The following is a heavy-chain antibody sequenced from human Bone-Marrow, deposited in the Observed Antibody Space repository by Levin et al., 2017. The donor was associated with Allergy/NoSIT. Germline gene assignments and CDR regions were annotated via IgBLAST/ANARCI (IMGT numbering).Heavy chain of an antibody. CDR2: TYYRSKWYY. CDR3: ARGVGVVAGWSDY. Sequence: SQTLSLPCAISGDSVSSTSAAWNWIRQSPSRGLEWLGRTYYRSKWYYDYAVSVKSRITINPDTSKNQFSLQLNSVTPEDTAVYYCARGVGVVAGWSDYWGQGTPVTVSS. V-gene: IGHV6-1*01. D-gene: IGHD6-19*01. CDR1: GDSVSSTSAA. J-gene: IGHJ4*02.